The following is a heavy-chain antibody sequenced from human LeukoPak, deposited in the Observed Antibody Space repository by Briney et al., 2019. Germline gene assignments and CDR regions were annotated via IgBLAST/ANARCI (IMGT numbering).Heavy chain of an antibody. Sequence: SVIVSCKASGITSTNFAVQWVRQARGQRLEWIGWVIVGTGATKCAQDFQHRVTITRDMSTRTLYMELTSLRSEDTAVYYCAADLSDPRRGASYLDSWGQGTLVTVSS. V-gene: IGHV1-58*01. J-gene: IGHJ4*02. D-gene: IGHD1-1*01. CDR3: AADLSDPRRGASYLDS. CDR1: GITSTNFA. CDR2: VIVGTGAT.